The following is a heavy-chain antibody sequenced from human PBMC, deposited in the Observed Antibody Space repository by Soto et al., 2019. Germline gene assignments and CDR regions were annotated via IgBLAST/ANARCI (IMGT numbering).Heavy chain of an antibody. Sequence: GGSLRLSCAASQFSFSSYWMHWVRQVPGKGPAWVSRINHDGSKTEYADSVKGRFTISRDNTNNTLYLQMNSLRVEDTAMYYCVREPWGFSGTWYDYWGQGTLVTVSS. CDR3: VREPWGFSGTWYDY. V-gene: IGHV3-74*01. D-gene: IGHD6-13*01. CDR1: QFSFSSYW. CDR2: INHDGSKT. J-gene: IGHJ4*02.